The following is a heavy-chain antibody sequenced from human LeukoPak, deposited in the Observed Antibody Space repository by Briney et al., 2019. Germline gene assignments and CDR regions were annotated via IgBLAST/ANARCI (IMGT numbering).Heavy chain of an antibody. CDR2: IYYSGST. D-gene: IGHD1-26*01. CDR1: GGSISSYY. V-gene: IGHV4-59*01. CDR3: AAGRRERTFDY. Sequence: ASETLSLTCTVSGGSISSYYWSWIRQPPGKGLEWIGYIYYSGSTNYNPSLKSRVTISVDTSKNQFSLKLSSVTAADTAVYYCAAGRRERTFDYWGQGTLVTVSS. J-gene: IGHJ4*02.